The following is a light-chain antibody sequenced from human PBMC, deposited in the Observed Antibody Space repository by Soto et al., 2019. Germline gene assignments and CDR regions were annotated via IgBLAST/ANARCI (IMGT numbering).Light chain of an antibody. CDR1: SSDVGGYNY. CDR2: EVS. CDR3: LSYADTAYV. V-gene: IGLV2-8*01. Sequence: QSVLAQPPSASGSPVQSVTISCAGTSSDVGGYNYVSWYQQYPGKVPKPMIYEVSERPSGVPDRFSGSKSGNTAFLTVSGLQAEDEADYYCLSYADTAYVFGTGTKVTVL. J-gene: IGLJ1*01.